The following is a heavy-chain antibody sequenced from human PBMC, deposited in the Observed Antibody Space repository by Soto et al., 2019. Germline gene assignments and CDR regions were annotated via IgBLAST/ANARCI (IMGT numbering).Heavy chain of an antibody. V-gene: IGHV3-11*01. CDR2: ISSSGSTI. Sequence: QVRLVESGGGLVKPGGSLRLSCAASGFSFSDYYMSWIRQAPGKGLEWVSYISSSGSTIQYADSVKGRFTISRDNAKNSVYVQITSLRAEDTAVYYCARDRVLGAHGLDVWGQGTTVTVSS. J-gene: IGHJ6*02. CDR3: ARDRVLGAHGLDV. CDR1: GFSFSDYY. D-gene: IGHD1-26*01.